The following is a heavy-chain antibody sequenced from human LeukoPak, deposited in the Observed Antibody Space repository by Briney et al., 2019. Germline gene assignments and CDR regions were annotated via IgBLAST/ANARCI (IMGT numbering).Heavy chain of an antibody. CDR1: GITLSNYG. CDR3: AKRGVVIRVILVGFHKEAYYFDS. CDR2: ISDSGGRT. Sequence: KPGGSLRPSCAVSGITLSNYGMSWVRQAPGKGLEWVAGISDSGGRTNYADSVKGRFTISRDNPKNTLYLQMNSLRVEDTDVYFCAKRGVVIRVILVGFHKEAYYFDSWGQGALVTVSS. D-gene: IGHD3-22*01. J-gene: IGHJ4*02. V-gene: IGHV3-23*01.